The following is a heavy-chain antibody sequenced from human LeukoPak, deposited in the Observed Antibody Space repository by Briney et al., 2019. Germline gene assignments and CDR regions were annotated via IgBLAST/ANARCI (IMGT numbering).Heavy chain of an antibody. V-gene: IGHV4-59*01. J-gene: IGHJ4*02. Sequence: SETQSLTCSVSGGSISSYYWSWIRQPPGKGLEWIVYIYYSGSTNYNPSLKSRVTISVDTSKNQFSLKLSSVTAADTAVYYCARYRHGYNLYYFNSWGEGTLGTVSS. CDR3: ARYRHGYNLYYFNS. D-gene: IGHD5-24*01. CDR1: GGSISSYY. CDR2: IYYSGST.